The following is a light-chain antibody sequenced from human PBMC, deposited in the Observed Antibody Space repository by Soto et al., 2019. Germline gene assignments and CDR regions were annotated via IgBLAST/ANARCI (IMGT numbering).Light chain of an antibody. CDR2: GAS. Sequence: EIVMTQSPGTLPLSPGKRATLYCRASQSVSSSYLAWYQQKPGQATRLIIYGASTRANGIPAGFSGSGSGTEFTLTISSLQSEDFAVYYCQQYNNWHPWTFGQGTKVDIK. CDR3: QQYNNWHPWT. J-gene: IGKJ1*01. CDR1: QSVSSSY. V-gene: IGKV3-15*01.